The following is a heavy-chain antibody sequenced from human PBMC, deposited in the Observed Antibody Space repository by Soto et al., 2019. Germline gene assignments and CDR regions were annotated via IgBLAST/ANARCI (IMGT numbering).Heavy chain of an antibody. D-gene: IGHD3-10*01. Sequence: QVLLVQSGAEVKKPGSSVKVSCKASEASFSTYTVNWVRQAPGQGLEWMGRFIPSLARPTYAQKFQDRVTMTANVATSTVYMELRSLRSEDTGVYYCARPVREFASGSPLLEHYFSFYGMDVWGQGTTVTVSS. CDR1: EASFSTYT. J-gene: IGHJ6*02. V-gene: IGHV1-69*02. CDR2: FIPSLARP. CDR3: ARPVREFASGSPLLEHYFSFYGMDV.